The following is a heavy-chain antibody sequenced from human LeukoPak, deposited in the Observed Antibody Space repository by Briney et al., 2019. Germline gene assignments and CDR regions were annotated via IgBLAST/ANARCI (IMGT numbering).Heavy chain of an antibody. CDR1: GGSISNSNW. V-gene: IGHV4-4*02. CDR3: ARDGAVSGYSFDY. Sequence: SETLSLTCAVSGGSISNSNWWSWVRQPPGKGPEWIGNIHYSGTTYYNPSLNSRVAISVDTSKNQFSLNLSSVTAADTAIYYCARDGAVSGYSFDYWGQGILVTVSS. D-gene: IGHD3-22*01. J-gene: IGHJ4*02. CDR2: IHYSGTT.